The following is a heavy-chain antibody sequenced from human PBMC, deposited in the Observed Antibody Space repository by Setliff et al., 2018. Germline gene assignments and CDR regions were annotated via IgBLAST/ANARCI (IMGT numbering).Heavy chain of an antibody. CDR3: AGGSGWLITN. Sequence: PGGSLRLSCAASGFTFSNDWMSWVRQAPGKGLEWIGHIKSKTDGGTTDYAAPVKGRFTISRDDSKNTLYLQMNSLKTEDTAVYYCAGGSGWLITNWGQGTLVTVSS. CDR2: IKSKTDGGTT. CDR1: GFTFSNDW. D-gene: IGHD5-12*01. V-gene: IGHV3-15*01. J-gene: IGHJ4*02.